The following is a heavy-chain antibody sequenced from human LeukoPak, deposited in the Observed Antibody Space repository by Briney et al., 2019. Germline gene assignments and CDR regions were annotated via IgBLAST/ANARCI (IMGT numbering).Heavy chain of an antibody. V-gene: IGHV4-34*01. CDR3: ARGLQWLVRSYYYYYYMDV. CDR2: INHSGST. D-gene: IGHD6-19*01. J-gene: IGHJ6*03. Sequence: PSETLSLTCAVSGGPFTGAYWSWIRQPPGKGLEWIGEINHSGSTNYNPSLKSRVTISVDTSKNQFSLKLSSVTAADTAVYYCARGLQWLVRSYYYYYYMDVWGKGTTVTVSS. CDR1: GGPFTGAY.